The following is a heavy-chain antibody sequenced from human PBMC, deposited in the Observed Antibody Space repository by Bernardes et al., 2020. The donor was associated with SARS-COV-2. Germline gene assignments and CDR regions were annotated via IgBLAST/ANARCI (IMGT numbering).Heavy chain of an antibody. CDR3: ASGAPTTGN. Sequence: SVKVSCKASGYTFTGYYIYWVRQAPGQGLEWMGWINPYSGGTKYAQKFQGRVTMTRDTSITTAYMELTRLTSDDTAVYYCASGAPTTGNWGQGTLVTVSS. D-gene: IGHD1-1*01. CDR1: GYTFTGYY. V-gene: IGHV1-2*02. J-gene: IGHJ4*02. CDR2: INPYSGGT.